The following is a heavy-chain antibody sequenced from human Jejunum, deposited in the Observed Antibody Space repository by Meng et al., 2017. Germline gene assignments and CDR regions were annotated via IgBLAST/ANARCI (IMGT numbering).Heavy chain of an antibody. CDR2: RWSSGSA. V-gene: IGHV4-59*08. Sequence: QVQLQESGPGLVKPSETRSLTCTVSGDSLRGNYWSWILQPPGKALEWIGYRWSSGSATYNPSLESRVTISVDTSKKQFSLNLRSVTAADTAVYYCARQWGGKFFYFDLWGRGILVTVSS. D-gene: IGHD3-16*01. CDR1: GDSLRGNY. CDR3: ARQWGGKFFYFDL. J-gene: IGHJ2*01.